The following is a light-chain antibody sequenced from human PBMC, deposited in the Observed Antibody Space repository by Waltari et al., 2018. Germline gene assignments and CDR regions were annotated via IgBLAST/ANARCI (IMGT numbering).Light chain of an antibody. J-gene: IGKJ4*01. V-gene: IGKV3-15*01. Sequence: EIVMTQSPATVSVSPGEGATLSCRASQRVSSKLAWYQQKPGQAPRLLIYAASTRATGIPARFSGSGSGTEFTLTISSLQSEDFAVYYCQQYDNWPLTFAGGTKVEIK. CDR2: AAS. CDR1: QRVSSK. CDR3: QQYDNWPLT.